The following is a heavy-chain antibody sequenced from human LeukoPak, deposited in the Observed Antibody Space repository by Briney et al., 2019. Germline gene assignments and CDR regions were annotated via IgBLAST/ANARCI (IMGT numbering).Heavy chain of an antibody. Sequence: SDTLSLTCTVSGGSIRGYYCSWVRQTPGKGLEWIGYVYDSGSINYTPSLKSRVTMSMDTSKNQFSLHLRSVTAADTAVYYCVRHEGIGDSGNYYFHSWGQGALVTVSS. CDR1: GGSIRGYY. CDR3: VRHEGIGDSGNYYFHS. D-gene: IGHD5-12*01. CDR2: VYDSGSI. V-gene: IGHV4-59*08. J-gene: IGHJ4*02.